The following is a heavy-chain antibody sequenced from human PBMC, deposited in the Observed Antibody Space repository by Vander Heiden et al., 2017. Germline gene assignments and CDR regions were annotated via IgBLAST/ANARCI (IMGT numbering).Heavy chain of an antibody. J-gene: IGHJ4*02. CDR3: ARVGVDY. D-gene: IGHD3-16*01. CDR2: ISYDGSNK. CDR1: GFTFSSDA. Sequence: QVQLVESGGGVVQPGRARSRACAASGFTFSSDAMNWVRQAPGKGLEWVAVISYDGSNKSYADSVKGRFTISRDNSKNTLYLQMNSLRAEDTAVYYWARVGVDYWGQGTLVTVSS. V-gene: IGHV3-30-3*01.